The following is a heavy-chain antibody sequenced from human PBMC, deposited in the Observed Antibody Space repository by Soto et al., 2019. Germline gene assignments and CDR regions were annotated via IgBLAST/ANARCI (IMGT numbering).Heavy chain of an antibody. CDR2: VYYSGNT. CDR3: ARSGYDFCFAY. J-gene: IGHJ4*02. D-gene: IGHD5-12*01. CDR1: GGSISSSNYY. V-gene: IGHV4-39*01. Sequence: PSETLSLTCTVSGGSISSSNYYWGWIRQPPGKGLEWIGSVYYSGNTYYNPSLRSRLTISVDTSKNQFSLKLTSVTAADSAVYFCARSGYDFCFAYWGQGTLVTVSS.